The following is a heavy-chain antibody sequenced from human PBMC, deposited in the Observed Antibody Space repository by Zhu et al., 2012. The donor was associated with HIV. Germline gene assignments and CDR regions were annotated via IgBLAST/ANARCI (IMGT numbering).Heavy chain of an antibody. Sequence: QVQLQESGPGLVKPSETLSLTCAVSGYSISSGYYWGWIRQPPGKGLEWIGSIHHSGRTDYNPSLMSRVTMSVDTSKDQFSLRLEVCDRPQTRPCINCARQSLSTYGLWGQGTLVTVSS. CDR1: GYSISSGYY. J-gene: IGHJ4*02. V-gene: IGHV4-38-2*01. CDR2: IHHSGRT. CDR3: ARQSLSTYGL. D-gene: IGHD4-17*01.